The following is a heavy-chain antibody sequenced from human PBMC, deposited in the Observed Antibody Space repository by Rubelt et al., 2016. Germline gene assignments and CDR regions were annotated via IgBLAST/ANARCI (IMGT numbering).Heavy chain of an antibody. D-gene: IGHD2-2*01. Sequence: QVQLQPWGAGLLKPSETLSLTCAVYGGSFSGYYWSWIRHPPGKGLEWIGEINLRGSTHYNPSLKSRVTISVDTSKNQFSLKLSSVTAADTAVYYCASVQVVPAAIGDDAFDIWGQGTMVTVSS. V-gene: IGHV4-34*01. CDR2: INLRGST. CDR1: GGSFSGYY. J-gene: IGHJ3*02. CDR3: ASVQVVPAAIGDDAFDI.